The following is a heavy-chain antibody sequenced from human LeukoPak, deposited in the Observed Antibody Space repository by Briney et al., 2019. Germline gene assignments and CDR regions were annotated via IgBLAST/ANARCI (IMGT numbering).Heavy chain of an antibody. CDR2: IYYSGST. V-gene: IGHV4-39*07. J-gene: IGHJ6*03. CDR3: AREGYYYYYYMDV. Sequence: PGGSLRLSCTVSGFTVSSNSMSWIRQPPGKGLEWIGSIYYSGSTYYNPSLKSRVTISVDTSKNQFSLKLSSVTAADTAVYYCAREGYYYYYYMDVWGKGTTVTISS. CDR1: GFTVSSNS.